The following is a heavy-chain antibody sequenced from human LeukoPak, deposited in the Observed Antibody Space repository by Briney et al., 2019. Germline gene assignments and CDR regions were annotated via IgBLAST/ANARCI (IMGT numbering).Heavy chain of an antibody. CDR3: AREKTYRGMDV. CDR1: GFTFSSYG. J-gene: IGHJ6*02. CDR2: IWYDGSNK. Sequence: GRSLRLSCAASGFTFSSYGMHWVRQAPGKGLEWVAVIWYDGSNKYYADSVKGRFTISRDNSKNTLYLQMNSLRAEDTAVYYCAREKTYRGMDVWGQGTTVTVSS. V-gene: IGHV3-33*01.